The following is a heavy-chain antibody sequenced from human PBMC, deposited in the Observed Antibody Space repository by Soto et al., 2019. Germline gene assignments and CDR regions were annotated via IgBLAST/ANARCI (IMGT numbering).Heavy chain of an antibody. CDR1: GFTFSDYY. V-gene: IGHV3-11*05. CDR3: ARDSRAQWGCMYYYYYGMDV. J-gene: IGHJ6*02. Sequence: QVQLVESGGGLVKPGGSLRLSCAASGFTFSDYYMSWIRQAPGKGLEWVSYISSSSSYTNYADSVKGRFTISRDNAKNSLSLQMSSLRAEDTAVYYCARDSRAQWGCMYYYYYGMDVWGQGTTVTVSS. D-gene: IGHD1-26*01. CDR2: ISSSSSYT.